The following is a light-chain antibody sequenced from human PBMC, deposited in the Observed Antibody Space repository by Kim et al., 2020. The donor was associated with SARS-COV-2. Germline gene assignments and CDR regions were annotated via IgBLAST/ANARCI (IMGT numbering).Light chain of an antibody. CDR2: LNCDGSN. V-gene: IGLV4-69*01. J-gene: IGLJ2*01. CDR3: QTWGTGIQV. CDR1: SRNSGYA. Sequence: AVNITCSLRSRNSGYAIAWDKQQQEKGPRYSMHLNCDGSNSKGDGLHDRSSGSSSGAERYLTISSLQYEDEADYCCQTWGTGIQVFGGGTQLTVL.